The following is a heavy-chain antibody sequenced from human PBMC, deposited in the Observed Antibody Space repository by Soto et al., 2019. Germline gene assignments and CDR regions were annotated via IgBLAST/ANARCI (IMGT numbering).Heavy chain of an antibody. CDR2: IYTRQNT. D-gene: IGHD3-22*01. V-gene: IGHV4-4*07. J-gene: IGHJ4*02. CDR1: GGSISTYY. CDR3: VRLSNSGHYYYFDS. Sequence: SSETLSLTSTVSGGSISTYYWRWLRQPAVQGLEWIGRIYTRQNTNYNPSLKGRVTISVDTSKMQFSLKLSCVTAADTAVFYCVRLSNSGHYYYFDSWGQGMLVTVSS.